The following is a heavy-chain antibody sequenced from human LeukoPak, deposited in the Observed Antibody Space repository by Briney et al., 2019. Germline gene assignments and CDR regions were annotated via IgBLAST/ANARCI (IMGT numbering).Heavy chain of an antibody. CDR3: ARDRHGMAV. CDR1: GFTLCSYD. V-gene: IGHV3-13*01. J-gene: IGHJ6*02. Sequence: GGSLRLSCAASGFTLCSYDMHWVRHVTGKGLEWVSAIVVAGDTYYPGSVKGRFIITRENAKNSLYLQMNSRRVEDTAVYYCARDRHGMAVWGQGTTVVVSS. CDR2: IVVAGDT.